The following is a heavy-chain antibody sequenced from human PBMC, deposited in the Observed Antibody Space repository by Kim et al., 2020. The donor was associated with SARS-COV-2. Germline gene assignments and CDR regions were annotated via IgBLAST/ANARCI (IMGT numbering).Heavy chain of an antibody. CDR2: ISAYNGNT. Sequence: ASVKVSCKASGYTFTSYGISWVRQAPGQGLEWMGWISAYNGNTNYAQKLQGRVTMTTDTSTSTAYMELRSLRSDDTAVYYCAREESGSSWYLIDYWGQGTLVTVSS. J-gene: IGHJ4*02. CDR1: GYTFTSYG. D-gene: IGHD6-13*01. CDR3: AREESGSSWYLIDY. V-gene: IGHV1-18*01.